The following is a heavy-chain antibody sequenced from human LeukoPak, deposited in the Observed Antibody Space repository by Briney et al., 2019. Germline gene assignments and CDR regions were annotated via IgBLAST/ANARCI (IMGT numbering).Heavy chain of an antibody. CDR3: ARGGDHTVTTFGYYYYMDV. Sequence: PSETLSLTCAVYGGSFSGYYWSWIRQPQGKGMEWIGEINHSGSTNYNPSLKSRVTISVDTSKNQFSLKLSSVTAADTAVYYCARGGDHTVTTFGYYYYMDVWGKGTTVTVSS. J-gene: IGHJ6*03. CDR2: INHSGST. CDR1: GGSFSGYY. D-gene: IGHD4-17*01. V-gene: IGHV4-34*01.